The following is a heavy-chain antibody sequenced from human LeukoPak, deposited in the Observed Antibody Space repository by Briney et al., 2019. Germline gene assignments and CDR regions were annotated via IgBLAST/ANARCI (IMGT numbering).Heavy chain of an antibody. V-gene: IGHV3-7*03. CDR3: VTDWGFGELFSRFHY. CDR1: GFTFSNHW. Sequence: GGSLRLSCAASGFTFSNHWMSWVRQAPGEGLEWVANIKHDGSEKYYVDSVKGRFTISRDNAKNSLYLQLNSLGAEDTAVYYCVTDWGFGELFSRFHYWGQGTLVTVSS. J-gene: IGHJ4*02. CDR2: IKHDGSEK. D-gene: IGHD3-10*01.